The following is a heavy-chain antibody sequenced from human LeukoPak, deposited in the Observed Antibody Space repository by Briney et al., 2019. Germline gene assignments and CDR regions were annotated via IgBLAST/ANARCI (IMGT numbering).Heavy chain of an antibody. V-gene: IGHV3-23*01. CDR1: GFSFSSYA. D-gene: IGHD3-10*02. CDR2: ITATGYST. Sequence: GGSLRLSCAASGFSFSSYATNWVRQVPGKGLEWVSSITATGYSTHYADSVKGRFSISRDNSMNTLYLQMNSLRAEDTAVYYCAKDRVFHQFDYWGQGTLVTVSS. CDR3: AKDRVFHQFDY. J-gene: IGHJ4*02.